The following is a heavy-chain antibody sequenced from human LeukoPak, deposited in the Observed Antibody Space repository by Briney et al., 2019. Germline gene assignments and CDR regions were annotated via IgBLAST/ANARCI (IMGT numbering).Heavy chain of an antibody. V-gene: IGHV1-24*01. CDR1: GYTLTELS. Sequence: ASVRVSCKVSGYTLTELSMHWVRQAPGKGLEWMGSFDPEDGETIYAQKFQGRVTMTEDTSTDTVYMDLSSLRSEDTAVYYCAIDILTGYDYSMDVWGQGTTVTVSS. D-gene: IGHD3-9*01. J-gene: IGHJ6*02. CDR3: AIDILTGYDYSMDV. CDR2: FDPEDGET.